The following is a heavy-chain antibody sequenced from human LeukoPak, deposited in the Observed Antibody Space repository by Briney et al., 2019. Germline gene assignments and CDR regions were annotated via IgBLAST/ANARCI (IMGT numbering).Heavy chain of an antibody. CDR2: IYTSGST. CDR3: AREMWSTYYYYYMDV. CDR1: GGSISSYY. Sequence: PSGTLSLTCTVSGGSISSYYWSWIRQPAGKGLEWIGRIYTSGSTNYNPSLKSRVTMSVDTSKNQFSLKLSSVTAADTAVYYCAREMWSTYYYYYMDVWGKGTTVTVSS. J-gene: IGHJ6*03. D-gene: IGHD2-21*01. V-gene: IGHV4-4*07.